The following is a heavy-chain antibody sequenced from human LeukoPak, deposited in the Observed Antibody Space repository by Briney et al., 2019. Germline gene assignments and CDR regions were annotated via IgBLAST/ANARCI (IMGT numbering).Heavy chain of an antibody. D-gene: IGHD2-15*01. CDR1: GYTFTSYA. Sequence: ASVKVSCKASGYTFTSYAMNWVRQAPGQGLEWMGWINTNTGNPTYAQGFTGRFVFSLDTSVSTAYLQISSLKAEDTAVYYCARRYCSGGSCYRWDFDYWGQGTLVTVSS. V-gene: IGHV7-4-1*02. CDR2: INTNTGNP. J-gene: IGHJ4*02. CDR3: ARRYCSGGSCYRWDFDY.